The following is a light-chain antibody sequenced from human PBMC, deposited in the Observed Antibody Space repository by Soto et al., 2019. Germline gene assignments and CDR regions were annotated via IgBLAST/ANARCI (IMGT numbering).Light chain of an antibody. V-gene: IGKV3-20*01. Sequence: EIVLTQSPGTLSLSPGERATLSCRSSQSVSGRYLAWYQQKPGQAPRLFSYGASSRATGIPDRFSGSGSGTEFTLTISRLEPEDFAVYYCHQYGSSSWTFGQGTKVDIK. J-gene: IGKJ1*01. CDR2: GAS. CDR3: HQYGSSSWT. CDR1: QSVSGRY.